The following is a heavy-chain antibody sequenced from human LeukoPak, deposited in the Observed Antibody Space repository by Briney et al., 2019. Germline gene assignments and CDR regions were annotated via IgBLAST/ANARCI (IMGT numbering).Heavy chain of an antibody. Sequence: PGGSLRLSCAASGFTFSDYYMSWIRQAPGKGLEWVSYISSSGSTIHYADSVKGRFTISRDNAKNSLYLQMNSLRAEDTAVYYCARDRYCSGGSCYSGILDYWGQGTLVTVSS. V-gene: IGHV3-11*01. CDR2: ISSSGSTI. CDR1: GFTFSDYY. J-gene: IGHJ4*02. D-gene: IGHD2-15*01. CDR3: ARDRYCSGGSCYSGILDY.